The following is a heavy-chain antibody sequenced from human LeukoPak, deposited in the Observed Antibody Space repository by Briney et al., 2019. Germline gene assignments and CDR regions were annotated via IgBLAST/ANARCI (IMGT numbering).Heavy chain of an antibody. Sequence: GGSLRLSCAASGFTFSSYGMHWVRQAPGKGPEWVAVISYDGSNKYYADSVKGRFTISRDNSKNTLYLQMNSLRAEDTAVYYCAKADDSWSGYYGYWGQGTLVTVSS. CDR3: AKADDSWSGYYGY. CDR1: GFTFSSYG. CDR2: ISYDGSNK. D-gene: IGHD3-3*01. J-gene: IGHJ4*02. V-gene: IGHV3-30*18.